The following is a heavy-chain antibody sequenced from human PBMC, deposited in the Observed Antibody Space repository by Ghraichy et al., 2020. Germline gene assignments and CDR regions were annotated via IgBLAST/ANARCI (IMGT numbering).Heavy chain of an antibody. CDR2: VYWNDDK. CDR3: AHRQQSTSTPGVDYGLDV. V-gene: IGHV2-5*01. J-gene: IGHJ6*02. D-gene: IGHD3/OR15-3a*01. CDR1: GFSLYTGGVG. Sequence: SGPTLVKPTQTLTLTCTFSGFSLYTGGVGVDWVRQPPGKALEWLAVVYWNDDKRYSPSLKSRLTITKDTSKNQVVLTMTNMDPVDTATYYCAHRQQSTSTPGVDYGLDVWGQGTTVTVSS.